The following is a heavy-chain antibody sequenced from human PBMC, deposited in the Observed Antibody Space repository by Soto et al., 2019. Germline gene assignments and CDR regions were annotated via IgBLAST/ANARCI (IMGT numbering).Heavy chain of an antibody. CDR2: IYYGGST. CDR1: GGSISSYY. J-gene: IGHJ5*02. CDR3: GRGRRLTAGNWFDP. Sequence: PSETLSLTCTVSGGSISSYYWSWIRQPPGKGLEWIGYIYYGGSTNYDPSLKSRVTMSVDTSRNQFSLKLTSVTAADTAVYYCGRGRRLTAGNWFDPWGQGTLVTVSS. D-gene: IGHD6-19*01. V-gene: IGHV4-59*08.